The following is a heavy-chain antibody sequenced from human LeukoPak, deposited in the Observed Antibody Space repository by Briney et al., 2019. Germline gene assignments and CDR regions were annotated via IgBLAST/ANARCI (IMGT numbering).Heavy chain of an antibody. CDR3: ARDSYSSGPNFDY. CDR1: GFTFSSYS. D-gene: IGHD6-19*01. Sequence: PGGSLRLSCAASGFTFSSYSMNWVRQAPGKGLEWVSSISSSSSSYIYYADSVKGRFTISRDNAKNSLYLQMNSLRAEDTAVYYCARDSYSSGPNFDYWGQGTLVTVSS. J-gene: IGHJ4*02. V-gene: IGHV3-21*01. CDR2: ISSSSSSYI.